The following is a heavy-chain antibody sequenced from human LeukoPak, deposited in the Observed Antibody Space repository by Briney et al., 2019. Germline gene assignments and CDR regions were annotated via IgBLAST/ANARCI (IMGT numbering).Heavy chain of an antibody. CDR3: ARAGGSSWSYYYGMDV. J-gene: IGHJ6*02. V-gene: IGHV4-39*07. CDR1: GGSISSSSYY. Sequence: SETLSLTCTVSGGSISSSSYYWGWIRQPPGKGLEWIGSIYYSGSTYYNPSLKSRVTISVDKSKNQFSLKLSSVTAADTAVYYCARAGGSSWSYYYGMDVWGQGTTVTVSS. CDR2: IYYSGST. D-gene: IGHD6-13*01.